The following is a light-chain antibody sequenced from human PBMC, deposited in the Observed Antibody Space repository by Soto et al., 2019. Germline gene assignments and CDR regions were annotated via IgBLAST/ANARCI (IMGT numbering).Light chain of an antibody. CDR1: QSVSSSY. V-gene: IGKV3-15*01. CDR2: GAS. Sequence: EIVLYQSACTLSFSLGERATLSCRASQSVSSSYLAWYQQKPGQAPMLLIYGASTRATGIPARFSGSGSGTEFTLTISSLQSEDFAVYYCKQYNNWPKTFGQGT. J-gene: IGKJ1*01. CDR3: KQYNNWPKT.